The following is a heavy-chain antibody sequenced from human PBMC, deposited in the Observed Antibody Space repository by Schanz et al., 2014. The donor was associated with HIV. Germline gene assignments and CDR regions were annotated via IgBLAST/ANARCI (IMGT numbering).Heavy chain of an antibody. D-gene: IGHD6-13*01. V-gene: IGHV1-2*02. CDR1: GYTFTDYY. Sequence: QVQLVQSGAEVKKPGASVKVSCKASGYTFTDYYIHWVRQSPRHGLEWMGWINPNSGGTNYAQKFQGRVTMTRDTSISTAYMELSRLRSDDTAVYYCASDLSVYSSSSSVWGQGTTVTVSS. CDR2: INPNSGGT. J-gene: IGHJ6*02. CDR3: ASDLSVYSSSSSV.